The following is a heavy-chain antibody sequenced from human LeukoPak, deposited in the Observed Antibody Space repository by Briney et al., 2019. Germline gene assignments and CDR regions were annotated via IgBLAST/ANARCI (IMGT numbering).Heavy chain of an antibody. J-gene: IGHJ6*04. CDR2: ISRSGEST. CDR1: GFTFSGFA. CDR3: AELGITMIGGV. V-gene: IGHV3-23*01. Sequence: GGSLRLSCAASGFTFSGFAMSWIRQAPGKGLEWVSSISRSGESTFYADSGRGRFTISRDNSKNTVSLQMESLRAEDTAVYYCAELGITMIGGVWGKGTTVTISS. D-gene: IGHD3-10*02.